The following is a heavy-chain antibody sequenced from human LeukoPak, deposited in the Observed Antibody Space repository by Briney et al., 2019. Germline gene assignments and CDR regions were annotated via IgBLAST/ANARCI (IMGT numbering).Heavy chain of an antibody. CDR2: IYPGDSET. Sequence: GESLQVSFKGSGYTFIRFWIGWVRQMPGKGLEWMGIIYPGDSETRYSPSFQGQVTISVDKSISTAYLQWSSLKASDTAVYYCATGGIYSSNFDYWGQGTLVTVSS. D-gene: IGHD5-18*01. CDR3: ATGGIYSSNFDY. J-gene: IGHJ4*02. CDR1: GYTFIRFW. V-gene: IGHV5-51*01.